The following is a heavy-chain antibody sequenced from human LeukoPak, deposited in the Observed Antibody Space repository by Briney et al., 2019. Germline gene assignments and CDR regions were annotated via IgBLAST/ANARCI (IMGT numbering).Heavy chain of an antibody. V-gene: IGHV3-48*04. J-gene: IGHJ4*02. CDR2: IGTSSTTI. CDR1: GFTFSSYT. CDR3: ARDVRRRGFFDL. Sequence: GGSLRLSCAASGFTFSSYTMNWVRQPPGKGLGWVSNIGTSSTTIYYADSVKGRFTISRDNAKNSLYLQMNSLRAEDTAVYYCARDVRRRGFFDLWGQGTLVTVSS.